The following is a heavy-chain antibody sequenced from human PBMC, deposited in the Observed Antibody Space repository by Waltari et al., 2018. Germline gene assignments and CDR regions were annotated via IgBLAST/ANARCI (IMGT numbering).Heavy chain of an antibody. CDR1: GYTFTGYY. CDR3: AREPSSTTVTASFDY. CDR2: SNPNSGGT. V-gene: IGHV1-2*06. Sequence: QVQLVQSGAEVMKPGASVKVSCKASGYTFTGYYMHWVRQAPGQGLEWMGRSNPNSGGTNYAQKFQGRVTITRDTSASTAYMELSSLRSEDTAVYYCAREPSSTTVTASFDYWGQGTLVTVSS. D-gene: IGHD4-17*01. J-gene: IGHJ4*02.